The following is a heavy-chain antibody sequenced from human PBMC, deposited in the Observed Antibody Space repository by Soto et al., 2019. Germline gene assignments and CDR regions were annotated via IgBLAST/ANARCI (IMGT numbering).Heavy chain of an antibody. Sequence: SETLSLTCTVSGGSVSSGSYYWSWIRQPPGKGLEWIGYIYYSGSTNYNPSLKSRVTISVDTSKNQFSLKLSSVTAADTAVHYCARGIYCTNGVCLFDYWGQGTMVTVSS. CDR1: GGSVSSGSYY. V-gene: IGHV4-61*01. CDR3: ARGIYCTNGVCLFDY. CDR2: IYYSGST. D-gene: IGHD2-8*01. J-gene: IGHJ4*02.